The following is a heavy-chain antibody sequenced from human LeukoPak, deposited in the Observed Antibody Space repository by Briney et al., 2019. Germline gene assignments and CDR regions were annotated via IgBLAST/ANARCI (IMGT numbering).Heavy chain of an antibody. CDR3: ARDDEEFGELSWFDP. D-gene: IGHD3-10*01. CDR2: ISACNGKT. V-gene: IGHV1-18*04. Sequence: ASVKVSCKASGYTFTSYYMHWVRQAPGQGLEWLGWISACNGKTNYAQKFQGRVTMTTEKSTTTAYMELTSLRFDDTAVYYCARDDEEFGELSWFDPWGQGTLVTVSS. J-gene: IGHJ5*02. CDR1: GYTFTSYY.